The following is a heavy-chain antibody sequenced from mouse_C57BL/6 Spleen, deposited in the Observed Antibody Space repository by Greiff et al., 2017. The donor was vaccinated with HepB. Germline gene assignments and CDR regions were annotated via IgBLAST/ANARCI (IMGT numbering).Heavy chain of an antibody. Sequence: EVQLQQSGAELVRPGASVKLSCTASGFNIKDYYMHWVKQRPEQGLEWIGRIDPEDGDTEYAPKFQGKATMTADTSSHTAYLQLRSLTSEDTAVYYCTPYCNYPRYYAMDYWGQGTSVTVSS. CDR2: IDPEDGDT. CDR3: TPYCNYPRYYAMDY. D-gene: IGHD2-1*01. J-gene: IGHJ4*01. V-gene: IGHV14-1*01. CDR1: GFNIKDYY.